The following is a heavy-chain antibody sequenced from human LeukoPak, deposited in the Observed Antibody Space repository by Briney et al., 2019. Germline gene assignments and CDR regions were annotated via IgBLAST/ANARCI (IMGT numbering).Heavy chain of an antibody. CDR3: ARDQEGFDY. V-gene: IGHV1-46*01. CDR2: IYTRDGST. J-gene: IGHJ4*02. CDR1: GYTFTNNY. Sequence: VASVKVSCTASGYTFTNNYLHWVRQAPGQGLEWMGMIYTRDGSTSYAQNFQGRVTVTRDTSTTTVHMELRGLRSEDTAVYYCARDQEGFDYWGQGTVVTVSS.